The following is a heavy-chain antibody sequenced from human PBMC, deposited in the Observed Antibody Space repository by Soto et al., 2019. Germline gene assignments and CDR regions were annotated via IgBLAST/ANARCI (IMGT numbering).Heavy chain of an antibody. CDR2: IYYSGST. J-gene: IGHJ3*02. CDR3: ARRDYDILTGYYTAFDI. Sequence: SDTLSLTCTVPGGSISSYYWSWIRQPPGKGLEWIGYIYYSGSTNYNPSLKSRVTVSVDTSKNQFSLKLSSVTAADTAVYYCARRDYDILTGYYTAFDIWGQGTMVT. D-gene: IGHD3-9*01. CDR1: GGSISSYY. V-gene: IGHV4-59*08.